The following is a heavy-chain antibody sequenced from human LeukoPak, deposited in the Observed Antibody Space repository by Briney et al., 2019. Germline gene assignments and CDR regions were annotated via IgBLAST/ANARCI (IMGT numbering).Heavy chain of an antibody. J-gene: IGHJ6*03. Sequence: ASVKVSCKASGGTFSSYAISWVRQAPGQGLEWMGRIIPIFGTANYAQKFQGRVTITTDESTSTAYMELSSLRSEDTAVYYCAASHFYDFWSGRNYYYYMDVWGKGTTVTVSS. V-gene: IGHV1-69*05. D-gene: IGHD3-3*01. CDR2: IIPIFGTA. CDR1: GGTFSSYA. CDR3: AASHFYDFWSGRNYYYYMDV.